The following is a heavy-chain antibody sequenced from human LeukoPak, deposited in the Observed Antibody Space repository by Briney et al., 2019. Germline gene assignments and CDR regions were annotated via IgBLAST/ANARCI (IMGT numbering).Heavy chain of an antibody. V-gene: IGHV1-69*06. J-gene: IGHJ4*02. CDR1: GGTFSTYA. D-gene: IGHD5/OR15-5a*01. CDR2: IIPIFGTA. CDR3: ERSDSVGTEPRFDY. Sequence: ASVKVSCKASGGTFSTYAISWVRQAPGQGLEWMGGIIPIFGTANYAQKFQGRVTITADKSTSTAYMELSSLRSEDAAVYSCERSDSVGTEPRFDYWGQGTLVTVSS.